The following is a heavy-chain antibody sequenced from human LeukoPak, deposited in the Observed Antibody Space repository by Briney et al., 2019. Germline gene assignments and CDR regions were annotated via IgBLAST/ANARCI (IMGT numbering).Heavy chain of an antibody. V-gene: IGHV3-74*01. CDR2: INTDGSST. CDR3: ARDMSWNSISY. D-gene: IGHD1-7*01. J-gene: IGHJ4*02. CDR1: GFAFSNFW. Sequence: VGYLRLFCAASGFAFSNFWMHWVRQAAGKGLVWVSRINTDGSSTAYADSVKGRFTISRDNAMNTIYLQMNSLRIEDTATYFCARDMSWNSISYWGQGTQVTVSS.